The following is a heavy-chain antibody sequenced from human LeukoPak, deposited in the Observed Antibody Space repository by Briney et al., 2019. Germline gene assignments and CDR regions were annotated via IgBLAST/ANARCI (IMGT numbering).Heavy chain of an antibody. V-gene: IGHV4-61*02. CDR1: GGSIISGGAY. D-gene: IGHD3-22*01. CDR3: ARDRYYHDSGDYYPNYFDF. Sequence: LSETLPLTCSVSGGSIISGGAYWSWVRQPAGKGLEWIGRVYSSGSTNYNPSFTSRVNISVDTSKNQFSLNLSSVTAADTAVYYCARDRYYHDSGDYYPNYFDFWGQGVLVTVS. CDR2: VYSSGST. J-gene: IGHJ4*02.